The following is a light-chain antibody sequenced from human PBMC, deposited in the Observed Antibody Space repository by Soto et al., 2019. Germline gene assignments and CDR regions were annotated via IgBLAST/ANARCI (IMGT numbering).Light chain of an antibody. CDR3: QSYDSSLSAWV. J-gene: IGLJ1*01. CDR1: SSNIGAGYD. V-gene: IGLV1-40*01. CDR2: GNS. Sequence: QSVLTQPPSVSGAPGQRVTISCTGSSSNIGAGYDVHWYQQLPGTAPKLLIYGNSNRPSGVPDRFSGSKSGASASLAITGLQAEDEADYYCQSYDSSLSAWVFGTGTKVT.